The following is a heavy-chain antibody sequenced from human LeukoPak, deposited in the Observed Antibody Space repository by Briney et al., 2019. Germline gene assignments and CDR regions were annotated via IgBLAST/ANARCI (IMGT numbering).Heavy chain of an antibody. Sequence: SETLSLTCTVSGGSIGSSSYYWGWIRQPPGKGLEWIGSIYYSGSTYYNPSLKSRVTISVDTSKNQFSLKLSSVTAADTAVYYCARDPERAAAGAFDIWGQGTMVTVSS. D-gene: IGHD6-13*01. J-gene: IGHJ3*02. CDR3: ARDPERAAAGAFDI. V-gene: IGHV4-39*07. CDR2: IYYSGST. CDR1: GGSIGSSSYY.